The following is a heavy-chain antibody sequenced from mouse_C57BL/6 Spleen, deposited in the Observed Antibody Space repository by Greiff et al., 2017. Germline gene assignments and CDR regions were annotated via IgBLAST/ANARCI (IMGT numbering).Heavy chain of an antibody. CDR1: GFTFSSYT. V-gene: IGHV5-9*04. CDR3: ARHEDGYYAMDY. J-gene: IGHJ4*01. D-gene: IGHD2-3*01. CDR2: ISGGGGNT. Sequence: EVQLVESGGGLVKPGGSLKLSCAASGFTFSSYTMSWVRQTPEKRLEWVATISGGGGNTYYPDSVKGRFTISRDNAKNTLYLQMSSLRSEDTAVYYCARHEDGYYAMDYWGQGTSVTVSS.